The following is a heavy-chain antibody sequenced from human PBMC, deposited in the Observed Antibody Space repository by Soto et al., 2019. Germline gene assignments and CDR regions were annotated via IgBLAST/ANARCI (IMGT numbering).Heavy chain of an antibody. V-gene: IGHV6-1*01. J-gene: IGHJ3*02. CDR2: TYYRSKWYN. Sequence: SQTLSLTCAISGDSVSSNSAAWNWIRQSPSRGLEWLGRTYYRSKWYNDYAVSVKSRITINPDTSKNQFSLQLNSVTPEDTAVYYCARTETSTVGATNAFYIWGQGTTVTVPS. CDR1: GDSVSSNSAA. CDR3: ARTETSTVGATNAFYI. D-gene: IGHD1-26*01.